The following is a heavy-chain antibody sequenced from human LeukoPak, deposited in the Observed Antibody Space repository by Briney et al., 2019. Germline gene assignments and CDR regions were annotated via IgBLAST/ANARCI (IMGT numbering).Heavy chain of an antibody. J-gene: IGHJ6*04. CDR2: INHSGTT. Sequence: SETLSLTCAVYGGSFSDYYWNWIRQPPGKGLEWIGEINHSGTTNYNPSLKSRVTISVDTSKNQFSLGLSAVTAADTAVYHCARGLRLPSRSAPAVPHVWAKGTTVTVSA. D-gene: IGHD2-2*01. CDR1: GGSFSDYY. CDR3: ARGLRLPSRSAPAVPHV. V-gene: IGHV4-34*01.